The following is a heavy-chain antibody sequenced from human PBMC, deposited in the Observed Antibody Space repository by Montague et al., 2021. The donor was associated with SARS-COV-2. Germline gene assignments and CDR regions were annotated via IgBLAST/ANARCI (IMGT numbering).Heavy chain of an antibody. V-gene: IGHV3-11*04. CDR1: GGSISSYY. Sequence: LSLTCTVSGGSISSYYWSWIRQAPGKGLEWVSYISSSGGTTFYADSVRGRFTISRDNAKNSLYLQMNSLRAEDTAVYYCARESRITMLVVVITSAFDIWGQGTMVTVSS. CDR2: ISSSGGTT. J-gene: IGHJ3*02. D-gene: IGHD3-22*01. CDR3: ARESRITMLVVVITSAFDI.